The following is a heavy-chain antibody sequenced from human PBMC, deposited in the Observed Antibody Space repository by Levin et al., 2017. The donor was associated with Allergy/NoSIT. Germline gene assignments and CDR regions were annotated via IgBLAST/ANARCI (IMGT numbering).Heavy chain of an antibody. CDR1: GGSISSYY. Sequence: PSETLSLTCTVSGGSISSYYWSWIRQPPGKGLEWIGYIYYSGSTNYNPSLKSRVTISVDTSKNQFSLKLSSVTAADTAVYYCARLHCSGGSGYGFDYWGQGALVTVSS. D-gene: IGHD2-15*01. V-gene: IGHV4-59*08. CDR2: IYYSGST. CDR3: ARLHCSGGSGYGFDY. J-gene: IGHJ4*02.